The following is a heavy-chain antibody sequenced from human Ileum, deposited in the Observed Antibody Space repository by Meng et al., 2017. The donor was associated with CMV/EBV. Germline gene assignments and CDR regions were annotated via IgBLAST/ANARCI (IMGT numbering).Heavy chain of an antibody. CDR3: AGFVPYRYRGFSCNDY. J-gene: IGHJ4*02. CDR1: VFTFSGYW. CDR2: ISRDRSTT. D-gene: IGHD2-2*01. V-gene: IGHV3-74*01. Sequence: VFTFSGYWMRWVRQAPGKGLVWVSHISRDRSTTNYADSVKGRFTISRDNAKSTLYLQMNSLRAEDTALYYCAGFVPYRYRGFSCNDYWGQGTLVTVSS.